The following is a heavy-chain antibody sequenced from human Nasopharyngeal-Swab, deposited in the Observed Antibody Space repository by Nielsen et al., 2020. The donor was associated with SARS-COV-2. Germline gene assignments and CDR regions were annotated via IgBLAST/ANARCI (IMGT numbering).Heavy chain of an antibody. CDR1: GFTFSRYW. J-gene: IGHJ4*02. Sequence: GESLKISCAASGFTFSRYWMHWVRQVPGKGLVWVSRVNQDGSRTDYADSVRGRFTISRDNAKNTLYLQMNSLRVEDTAVYYCVKHQGSSSDQWGQGTLVTVSS. CDR2: VNQDGSRT. V-gene: IGHV3-74*01. CDR3: VKHQGSSSDQ.